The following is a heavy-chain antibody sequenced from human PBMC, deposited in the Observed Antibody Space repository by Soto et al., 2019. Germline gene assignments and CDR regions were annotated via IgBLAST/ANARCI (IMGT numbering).Heavy chain of an antibody. J-gene: IGHJ6*02. V-gene: IGHV1-2*02. CDR2: INPNSGGT. D-gene: IGHD2-2*01. CDR1: GYTFTGYY. Sequence: GASVKVSCKASGYTFTGYYMHWVRQAPGQGLEWMGWINPNSGGTNYAQKFQGRVTMTRDTSISTAYMELSRLRSDDTAVHYCARGRCSSTSCYYYYGMDVWGQGTTVTVSS. CDR3: ARGRCSSTSCYYYYGMDV.